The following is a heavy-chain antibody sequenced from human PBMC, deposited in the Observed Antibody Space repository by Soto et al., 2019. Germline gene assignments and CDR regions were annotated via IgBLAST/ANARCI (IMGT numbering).Heavy chain of an antibody. J-gene: IGHJ3*02. CDR3: AGSCGACDI. CDR1: GGSISSGYY. CDR2: IYYTRNT. Sequence: QVQLQESGPGLVKSSQTLSLTCTVSGGSISSGYYWSWVRQHPGQGLEWIGYIYYTRNTFYNPSLTSRVTMAVDTSKSQFSLKLSSVTAAYTAVYYCAGSCGACDIWGQGTMVTVSS. V-gene: IGHV4-31*03.